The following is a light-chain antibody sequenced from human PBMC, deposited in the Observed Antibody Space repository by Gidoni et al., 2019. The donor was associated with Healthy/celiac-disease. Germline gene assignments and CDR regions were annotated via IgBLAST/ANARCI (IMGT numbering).Light chain of an antibody. J-gene: IGKJ2*01. CDR2: KAS. Sequence: DIQMTQSPSTLSASVGDRVTITCRASQSISSWLAWYQQKPGKAPKLLIYKASSLESGVPSRFSGSGSGTEFTLTISSLQPDDFATYYCQQYNYTFXQXTKLEIK. V-gene: IGKV1-5*03. CDR3: QQYNYT. CDR1: QSISSW.